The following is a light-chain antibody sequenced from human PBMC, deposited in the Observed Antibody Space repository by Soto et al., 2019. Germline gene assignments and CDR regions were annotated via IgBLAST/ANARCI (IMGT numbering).Light chain of an antibody. Sequence: QSVLTQPGSVSGSPGQSITISCTGTSSDVGGYNYVSWYQQHPGKAPKLMIYDVSNRPSGVSNRFSGSKSGNTASLTISGLQAEDEADYYCSSYTSSSTRVFGTGTKVTVL. CDR1: SSDVGGYNY. CDR2: DVS. J-gene: IGLJ1*01. CDR3: SSYTSSSTRV. V-gene: IGLV2-14*01.